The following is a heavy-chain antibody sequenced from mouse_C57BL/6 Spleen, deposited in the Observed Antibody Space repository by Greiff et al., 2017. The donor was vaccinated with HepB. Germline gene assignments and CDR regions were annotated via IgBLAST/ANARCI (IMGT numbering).Heavy chain of an antibody. CDR1: GYTFTSYG. D-gene: IGHD1-1*01. CDR3: AREDYYGSSYEEYAMDY. Sequence: QLQQSGAELARPGASVKLSCKASGYTFTSYGISWVKQRTGQGLEWIGEIYPRSGNTYYNEKFKGKATLTADKSSSTAYMELRSLTSEDSAVYFCAREDYYGSSYEEYAMDYWGQGTSVTVSS. CDR2: IYPRSGNT. J-gene: IGHJ4*01. V-gene: IGHV1-81*01.